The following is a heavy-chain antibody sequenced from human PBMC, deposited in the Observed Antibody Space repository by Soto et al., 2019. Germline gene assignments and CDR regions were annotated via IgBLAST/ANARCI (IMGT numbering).Heavy chain of an antibody. Sequence: ASVKVSCPASGYSFTSYGIGWVRQVPGQGPEWMGWISPYNGRTNYAQSVKGRVVMTTDISTNTVYLELRSLRSDDSAIYYCGRGRTGSSDMDGWGNGNTVTV. J-gene: IGHJ6*03. CDR3: GRGRTGSSDMDG. D-gene: IGHD1-1*01. CDR1: GYSFTSYG. V-gene: IGHV1-18*01. CDR2: ISPYNGRT.